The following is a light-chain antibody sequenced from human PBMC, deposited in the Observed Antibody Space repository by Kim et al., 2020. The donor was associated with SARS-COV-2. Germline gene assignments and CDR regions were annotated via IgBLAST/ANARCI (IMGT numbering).Light chain of an antibody. CDR3: SSYAGKNDVV. V-gene: IGLV2-8*01. J-gene: IGLJ3*02. CDR2: EVS. CDR1: SSDVGDQNQ. Sequence: SVTISCTGPSSDVGDQNQVTWYQHHPGKAPKLMIFEVSERPSGVPARFSGSKSGNTASLTVSGLQAEDEADYYCSSYAGKNDVVFGGGTQLTVL.